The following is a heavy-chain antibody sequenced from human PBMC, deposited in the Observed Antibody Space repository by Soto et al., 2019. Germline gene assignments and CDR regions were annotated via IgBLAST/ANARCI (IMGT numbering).Heavy chain of an antibody. J-gene: IGHJ4*02. V-gene: IGHV4-59*08. CDR3: ARGPTTEKVAS. CDR2: IHYSGSP. CDR1: GGSISSYY. Sequence: PSETLSLTCTVSGGSISSYYWSWIRQPPGKGLEWIGHIHYSGSPNNNPSLKSRVTISADTSMNQFSLALTSVTAADTAMYYCARGPTTEKVASWGQGILVTVSS.